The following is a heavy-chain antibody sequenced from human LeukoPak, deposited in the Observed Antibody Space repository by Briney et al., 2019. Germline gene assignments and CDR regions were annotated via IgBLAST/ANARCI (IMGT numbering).Heavy chain of an antibody. Sequence: PSETQSLTCTVSGGSISCYYWSWIRQPPGKGLEWIGYIYYSGSTNYNPSLKSRVTISLDTSKNQFSLKLSSLTAADTAVYYCARRSGYDSLDYWGQGTLVTVSS. CDR2: IYYSGST. V-gene: IGHV4-59*01. J-gene: IGHJ4*02. CDR1: GGSISCYY. CDR3: ARRSGYDSLDY. D-gene: IGHD5-12*01.